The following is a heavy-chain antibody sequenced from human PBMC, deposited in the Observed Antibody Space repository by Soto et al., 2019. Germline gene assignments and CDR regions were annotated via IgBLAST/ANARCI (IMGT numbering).Heavy chain of an antibody. CDR1: GGSIGHYC. CDR2: IQASGGT. J-gene: IGHJ5*02. CDR3: ARDLATPPYNWFDP. Sequence: SETRSLTCSVSGGSIGHYCWSWIGQPAGKGLEWIGRIQASGGTLYNPSLNGRVTVSVDTSKSQFSLKLTSLSAADTAIYYCARDLATPPYNWFDPWGQGTLVTVSS. V-gene: IGHV4-4*07.